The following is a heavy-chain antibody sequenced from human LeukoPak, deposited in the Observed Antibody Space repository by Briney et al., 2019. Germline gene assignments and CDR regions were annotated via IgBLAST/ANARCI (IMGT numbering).Heavy chain of an antibody. D-gene: IGHD4-23*01. V-gene: IGHV3-74*01. CDR1: GLSFSNYW. CDR2: TNLHGTAV. CDR3: ARDNTVDYYYYMDV. J-gene: IGHJ6*03. Sequence: PGGSLRLSCEVSGLSFSNYWMHWVRQAPGKGLVWVARTNLHGTAVDYADSVKGRFIISRDNAKNTLFLQMNSLRVEDTAVYYCARDNTVDYYYYMDVWGKGTTVTVSS.